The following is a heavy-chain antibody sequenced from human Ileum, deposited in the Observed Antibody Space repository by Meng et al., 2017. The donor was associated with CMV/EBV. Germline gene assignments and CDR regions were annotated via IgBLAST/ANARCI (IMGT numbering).Heavy chain of an antibody. CDR1: GYTFSSSG. Sequence: CRASGYTFSSSGITWVRQAPGQGLEWIGWTTVHNGNRKYAQRFQDRVMMTTDTSTTTAYMEMTSLTSDDTAVYYCARAGNYNYALDFWGQGTLVTVSS. J-gene: IGHJ4*02. D-gene: IGHD5-24*01. V-gene: IGHV1-18*01. CDR3: ARAGNYNYALDF. CDR2: TTVHNGNR.